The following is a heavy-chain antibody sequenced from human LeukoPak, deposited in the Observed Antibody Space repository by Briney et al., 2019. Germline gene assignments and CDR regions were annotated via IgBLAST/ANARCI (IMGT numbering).Heavy chain of an antibody. CDR1: GGTFSSYA. V-gene: IGHV1-69*13. J-gene: IGHJ4*02. Sequence: ASVKVSCKASGGTFSSYAISWVRQAPGQGLEWMGGIIPIFGTANYAQKFQGRVTITADESTSTAYMELSSLRSEDTAVYYCATANSGSYDSALDYWGQGTLVTVSS. CDR3: ATANSGSYDSALDY. CDR2: IIPIFGTA. D-gene: IGHD1-26*01.